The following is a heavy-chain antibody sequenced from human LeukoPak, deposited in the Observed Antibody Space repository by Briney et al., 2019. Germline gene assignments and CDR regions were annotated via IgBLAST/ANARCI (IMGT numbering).Heavy chain of an antibody. J-gene: IGHJ4*02. D-gene: IGHD3-3*01. CDR2: IYYSGST. CDR3: ARHSRSGLAPD. Sequence: PSETLSLTCAVSGYSISSGYYWGWIRQPPGKGLEWIGSIYYSGSTYYNPSLKSRVTISVDTSKNQFSLKLSSVTAADTAVYYCARHSRSGLAPDWGQGTLVTVSS. V-gene: IGHV4-38-2*01. CDR1: GYSISSGYY.